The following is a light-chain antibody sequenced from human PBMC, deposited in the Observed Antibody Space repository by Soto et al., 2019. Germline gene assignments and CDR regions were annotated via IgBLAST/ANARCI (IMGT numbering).Light chain of an antibody. V-gene: IGKV1-8*01. CDR1: QGTSSY. CDR2: AAS. J-gene: IGKJ3*01. Sequence: IRLTQSPSSLSASTGDRVTITCRASQGTSSYLAWYQQKPGKAPKLLIYAASTLQSGVPSRFSCSGSGTDFTLPISCTQSEEFATYHCQQYYSYPRGFTFGPGTKVDN. CDR3: QQYYSYPRGFT.